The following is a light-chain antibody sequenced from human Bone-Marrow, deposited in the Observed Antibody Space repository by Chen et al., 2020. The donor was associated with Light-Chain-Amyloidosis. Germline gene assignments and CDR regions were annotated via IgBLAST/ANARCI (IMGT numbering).Light chain of an antibody. CDR1: NIGSTS. V-gene: IGLV3-21*02. CDR3: QVWDRSSDRPV. CDR2: DDS. Sequence: SYVLTQPSSVSVATGQTATIACGGNNIGSTSVHWYQQTPGQAPLLVVYDDSDRPSGIPERLSGSNSGNTATLTISRVEAGDEADYSCQVWDRSSDRPVFGGGTKLTVL. J-gene: IGLJ3*02.